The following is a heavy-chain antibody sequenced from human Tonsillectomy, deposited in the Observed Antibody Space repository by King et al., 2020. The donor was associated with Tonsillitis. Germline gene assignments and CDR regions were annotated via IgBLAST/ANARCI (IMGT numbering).Heavy chain of an antibody. V-gene: IGHV3-74*01. CDR2: INSDGSSGT. CDR1: GFTFSSSW. CDR3: AREPYYYGGGQYAFDI. D-gene: IGHD3-10*01. Sequence: VQLVESGGGLVQPGGSLRLSCAASGFTFSSSWMHWVRQAPGKGLVWVSRINSDGSSGTSYADSVKGRFTISRDNAKNTLYLQMNSLRAEDTAVYYCAREPYYYGGGQYAFDIWGEGKMVTVSS. J-gene: IGHJ3*02.